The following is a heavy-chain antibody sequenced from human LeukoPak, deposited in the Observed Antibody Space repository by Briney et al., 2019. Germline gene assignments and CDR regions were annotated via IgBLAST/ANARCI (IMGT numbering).Heavy chain of an antibody. CDR2: ISPSGGSS. CDR3: ARGSGLSYYYYMDV. J-gene: IGHJ6*03. CDR1: GYTFTDYY. Sequence: ASVKVSCKASGYTFTDYYIHWVRQAPGQGLEWMGIISPSGGSSSYAQKFQGRVTMTRDKSTSTVYMELSSLRSEDTAVYYCARGSGLSYYYYMDVWGKGTTVTVSS. V-gene: IGHV1-46*01.